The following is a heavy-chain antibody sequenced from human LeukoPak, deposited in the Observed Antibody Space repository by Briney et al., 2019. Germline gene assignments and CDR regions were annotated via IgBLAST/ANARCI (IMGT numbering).Heavy chain of an antibody. CDR2: ISGSGGST. D-gene: IGHD3-10*01. J-gene: IGHJ4*02. V-gene: IGHV3-23*01. CDR3: AKDSVPYYYGSGSYPDY. CDR1: GGTFSIYA. Sequence: ASVTVSCTASGGTFSIYAMSWVRQAPGKGLEWVSAISGSGGSTYYADSVKGRFTISRDNSKNTLYLQMNSLRAEDTAVYYCAKDSVPYYYGSGSYPDYWGQGTLVTVSS.